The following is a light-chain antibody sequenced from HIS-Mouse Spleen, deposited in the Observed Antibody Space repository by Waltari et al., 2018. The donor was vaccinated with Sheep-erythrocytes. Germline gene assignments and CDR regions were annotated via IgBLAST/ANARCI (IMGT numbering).Light chain of an antibody. CDR3: CSYAGSYNHV. CDR2: DVS. V-gene: IGLV2-11*01. Sequence: QSALTQPRSVSGSPGQSVTISCTGTSSDVGGYNYVSWYQQHPGKPPKLMIYDVSKRPSGVPDRFSGSKSGNTASLTISEDEADYYCCSYAGSYNHVFATGTKVTVL. CDR1: SSDVGGYNY. J-gene: IGLJ1*01.